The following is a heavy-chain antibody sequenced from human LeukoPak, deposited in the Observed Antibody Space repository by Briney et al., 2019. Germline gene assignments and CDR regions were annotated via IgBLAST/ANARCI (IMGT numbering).Heavy chain of an antibody. D-gene: IGHD5-24*01. CDR3: ARGVEMATKVGTFDI. CDR2: IYAGGMT. V-gene: IGHV3-66*01. J-gene: IGHJ3*02. Sequence: VIYAGGMTYYADSVRGRFSISRDNSKNTVYLQMNSLRAEDTAVYYCARGVEMATKVGTFDIWGQGTMVTVSS.